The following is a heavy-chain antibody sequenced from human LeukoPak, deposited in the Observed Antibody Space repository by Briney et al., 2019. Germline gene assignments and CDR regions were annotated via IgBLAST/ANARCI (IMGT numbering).Heavy chain of an antibody. CDR2: ISDLGAYT. D-gene: IGHD3-10*01. CDR1: GFTFSDYA. J-gene: IGHJ3*02. CDR3: ARKGFGALDI. Sequence: PGGSLGLSCVPSGFTFSDYAMSWVRQAPGQGLQWVSDISDLGAYTNYLDSVKGRFIISRDNYRNILYLHMSSLRADDTALYYCARKGFGALDIWGQGTMVTVSS. V-gene: IGHV3-23*01.